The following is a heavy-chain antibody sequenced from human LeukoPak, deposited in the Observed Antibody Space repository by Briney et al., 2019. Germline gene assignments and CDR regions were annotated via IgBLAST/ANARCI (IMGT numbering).Heavy chain of an antibody. CDR3: ARQTGSGLFILP. CDR1: GGSFSGYY. V-gene: IGHV4-34*01. Sequence: SETLSLTCAVYGGSFSGYYWSWIRQPPGKGLEWIGEINHSGSTNYHASLKSQVSISIDTSKNQFSLRLTSVTAADTAVYYCARQTGSGLFILPGGQGTLVTVSS. D-gene: IGHD3/OR15-3a*01. CDR2: INHSGST. J-gene: IGHJ4*02.